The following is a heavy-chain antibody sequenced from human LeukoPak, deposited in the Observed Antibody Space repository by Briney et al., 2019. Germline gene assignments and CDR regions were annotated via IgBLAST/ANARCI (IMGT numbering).Heavy chain of an antibody. J-gene: IGHJ3*02. D-gene: IGHD1-1*01. CDR2: INWNGDNT. V-gene: IGHV3-20*04. CDR1: GFTFDDYG. Sequence: GGSLRLSCTASGFTFDDYGMSWLRQGTGKGLEWVSGINWNGDNTGYGDSVKGRFTISRDNAKNSLYLQMNSLRAEDTAFYYCARATPGTGAPRVQNKAFDICGQGTLVSVSS. CDR3: ARATPGTGAPRVQNKAFDI.